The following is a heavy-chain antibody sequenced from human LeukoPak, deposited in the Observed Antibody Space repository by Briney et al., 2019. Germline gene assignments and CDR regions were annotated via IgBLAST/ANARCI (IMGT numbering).Heavy chain of an antibody. CDR2: IWYDGSNK. CDR1: GFTFSSYG. V-gene: IGHV3-33*01. Sequence: GGSLRLSCAASGFTFSSYGMNWVRKAPGKGLEWVAVIWYDGSNKHYADSVKGRFTISRDNSKNTLYLQMNSLRAEDTAVYYCARGIDSSGYRDYWGQGTLVTVSS. CDR3: ARGIDSSGYRDY. J-gene: IGHJ4*02. D-gene: IGHD3-22*01.